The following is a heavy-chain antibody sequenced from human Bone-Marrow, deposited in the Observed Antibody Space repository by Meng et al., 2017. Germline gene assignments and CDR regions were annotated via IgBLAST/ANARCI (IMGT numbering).Heavy chain of an antibody. CDR3: TVYITGNM. J-gene: IGHJ3*02. CDR2: IVTKRNHYAT. Sequence: GESLKIPCAAPGSIISGSDIHWVRQAPGQGLEWVGRIVTKRNHYATTYAASVKGRLTISRGDSLNTGYLQMDSLRSEDTVLHYSTVYITGNMWGRGTMVTVSS. D-gene: IGHD6-19*01. CDR1: GSIISGSD. V-gene: IGHV3-73*01.